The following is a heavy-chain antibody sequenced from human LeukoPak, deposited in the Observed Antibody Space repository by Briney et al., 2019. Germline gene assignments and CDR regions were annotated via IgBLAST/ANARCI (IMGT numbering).Heavy chain of an antibody. CDR3: ARAHIVVVPAARYYYYYYGMDV. CDR1: GGSFSGYY. V-gene: IGHV4-34*01. Sequence: PSETLSLTCAVYGGSFSGYYWSWIRQPPGKGLEWIGEINHSGSTNCNPSLKSRVTISVDTSKNQFSLKLSSVTAADTAVYYCARAHIVVVPAARYYYYYYGMDVWGQGTTVTVSS. D-gene: IGHD2-2*01. CDR2: INHSGST. J-gene: IGHJ6*02.